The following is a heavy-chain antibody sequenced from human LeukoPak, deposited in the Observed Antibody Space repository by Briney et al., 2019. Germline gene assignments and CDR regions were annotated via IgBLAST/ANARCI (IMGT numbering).Heavy chain of an antibody. D-gene: IGHD5-18*01. Sequence: SETLPLTCTVSGGSISSNYWSWIRQPPGKGLEWIGYIYYSGSTSYNPSLTSRVTISVDTSNNQFSLKLSSVTAADTAVYYCARLTLYSYGNLDYWGQGTLVTVSS. CDR3: ARLTLYSYGNLDY. J-gene: IGHJ4*02. V-gene: IGHV4-59*01. CDR2: IYYSGST. CDR1: GGSISSNY.